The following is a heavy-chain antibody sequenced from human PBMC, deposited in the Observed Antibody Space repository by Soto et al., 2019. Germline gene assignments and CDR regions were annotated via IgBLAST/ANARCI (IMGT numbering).Heavy chain of an antibody. D-gene: IGHD2-15*01. Sequence: QVQLQQWGAGLLKPSETLSLTCAVYGGSFSGYYWSWIRQPPGKGLEWIGEINHSGSTNYNPSLKSRVTISVDTSKNQFSLKQSSVTAADTAVYYCARGIVVVVAATPGVPWFDPWGQGTLVTVSS. CDR3: ARGIVVVVAATPGVPWFDP. V-gene: IGHV4-34*01. J-gene: IGHJ5*02. CDR2: INHSGST. CDR1: GGSFSGYY.